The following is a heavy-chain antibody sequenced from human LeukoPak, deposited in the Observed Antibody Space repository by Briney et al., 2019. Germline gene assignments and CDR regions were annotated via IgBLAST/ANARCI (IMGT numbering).Heavy chain of an antibody. V-gene: IGHV5-51*01. CDR2: IYPGDSDT. J-gene: IGHJ6*02. CDR1: GYTFTTYW. CDR3: ARNSHSNGMDV. D-gene: IGHD2-15*01. Sequence: GESLRISCQGSGYTFTTYWIGWVRQTPGEGLEWMGIIYPGDSDTTYSPSFQGQVTFSADKSISTAYLQWRSLKASDTAMYYCARNSHSNGMDVWGQGTTVTVSS.